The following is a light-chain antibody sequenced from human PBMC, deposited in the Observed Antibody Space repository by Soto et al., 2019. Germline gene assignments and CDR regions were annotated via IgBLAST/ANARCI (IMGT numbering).Light chain of an antibody. CDR1: QSVGSY. CDR3: QQRSNWYT. J-gene: IGKJ2*01. Sequence: EIMLTQSPDTLSLSPGEGATLSCRASQSVGSYLAWYPQTPGQARRLLIYASSNRATGIPARFSGSGSGIDFTLTISSLEPEDFAVYYCQQRSNWYTFGQGTKVDIK. V-gene: IGKV3-11*01. CDR2: ASS.